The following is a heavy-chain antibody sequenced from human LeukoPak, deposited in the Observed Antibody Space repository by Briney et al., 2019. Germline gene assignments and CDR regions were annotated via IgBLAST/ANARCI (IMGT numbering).Heavy chain of an antibody. D-gene: IGHD1-26*01. CDR3: VKDVSAGTYTDRGHYFDY. V-gene: IGHV3-9*01. CDR2: INWNSGSA. J-gene: IGHJ4*02. CDR1: GFTFDDYA. Sequence: GGSLRLSCAASGFTFDDYAMHWVRHAPGKGLQWVSGINWNSGSAGYADSVKGRFTISRDNGKNSVYLQMNRLRVEDTALYYCVKDVSAGTYTDRGHYFDYWGQGTLVTVSS.